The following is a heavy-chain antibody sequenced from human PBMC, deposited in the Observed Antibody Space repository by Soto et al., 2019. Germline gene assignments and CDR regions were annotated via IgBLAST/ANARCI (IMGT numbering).Heavy chain of an antibody. Sequence: QVQLVQSGAEVKKPGSSVKVSCKASGGTFSSYAISWVRQAPGQGLEWMGGIIPIFGTANYAQKFQGRVTITEDKSTSTAYMELSSLRSEDTAVYYCARDVEEGYCSGGICYVYWFDPWGQGTLVTVSS. J-gene: IGHJ5*02. CDR1: GGTFSSYA. CDR3: ARDVEEGYCSGGICYVYWFDP. D-gene: IGHD2-15*01. CDR2: IIPIFGTA. V-gene: IGHV1-69*06.